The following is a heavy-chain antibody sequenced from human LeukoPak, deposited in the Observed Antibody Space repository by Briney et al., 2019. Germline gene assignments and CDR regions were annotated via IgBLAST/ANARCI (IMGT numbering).Heavy chain of an antibody. CDR2: TRNKANSYTT. D-gene: IGHD2-15*01. V-gene: IGHV3-72*01. CDR3: ARGPYCMTPAGSENYSYPMDV. Sequence: GGSLRLSCAASGFTFSDHYMEWVRQAPGKGLEWVGRTRNKANSYTTVYAASVKGTFTISTDESKHSLYLQMSSLKTEDTAVYYCARGPYCMTPAGSENYSYPMDVWGQGTTVTVSS. CDR1: GFTFSDHY. J-gene: IGHJ6*02.